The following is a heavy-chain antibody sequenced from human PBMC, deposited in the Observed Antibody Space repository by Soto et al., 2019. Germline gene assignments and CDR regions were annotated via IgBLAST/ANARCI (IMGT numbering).Heavy chain of an antibody. V-gene: IGHV1-2*04. J-gene: IGHJ6*03. CDR3: ARGNTMVRGVIMDSHYYYIDV. D-gene: IGHD3-10*01. CDR1: GYTFTGYY. CDR2: INPNSGGT. Sequence: ASVKVSCKASGYTFTGYYMHWVRQAPGQGLEWMGWINPNSGGTNYAQKFQGWVTMTRDTSISTAYMELSRLRSDDTAVYYCARGNTMVRGVIMDSHYYYIDVWGKGTTVPVSS.